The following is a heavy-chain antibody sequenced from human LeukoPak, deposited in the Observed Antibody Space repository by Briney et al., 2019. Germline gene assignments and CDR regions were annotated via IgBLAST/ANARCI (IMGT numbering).Heavy chain of an antibody. CDR3: AKGATYFDY. CDR1: GFTFSSYW. Sequence: GGSLRLSCAASGFTFSSYWMNWARQAPGKGLEWVASINHNGNVNYYADSVKGRFTISRDNSKNTLYPQMNSLRAEDTAVYYCAKGATYFDYWGQGTLVTVSS. V-gene: IGHV3-7*01. D-gene: IGHD1-26*01. CDR2: INHNGNVN. J-gene: IGHJ4*02.